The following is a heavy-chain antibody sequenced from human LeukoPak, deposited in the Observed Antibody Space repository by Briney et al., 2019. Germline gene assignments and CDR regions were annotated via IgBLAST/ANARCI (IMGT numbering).Heavy chain of an antibody. CDR1: GGSISSSSYY. D-gene: IGHD3-22*01. V-gene: IGHV4-39*07. CDR3: AIHQRALYDSSGYYWSWFDP. CDR2: IYYSGST. Sequence: SETLSLTCTVSGGSISSSSYYWGWIRQPPGKGLEWIGSIYYSGSTYYNPSLKSRVTISVDTSKNQFSLKLSSVTAADTAVYYCAIHQRALYDSSGYYWSWFDPWGQGTLVTVSS. J-gene: IGHJ5*02.